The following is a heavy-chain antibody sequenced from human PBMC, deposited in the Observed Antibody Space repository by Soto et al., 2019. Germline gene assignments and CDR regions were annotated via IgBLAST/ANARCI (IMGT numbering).Heavy chain of an antibody. CDR3: ARVGTLVATSSS. J-gene: IGHJ5*02. D-gene: IGHD5-12*01. CDR1: GGSVSSGSYY. CDR2: IYDSGST. V-gene: IGHV4-61*01. Sequence: ASETLSLTCTVSGGSVSSGSYYWSWIRQPPGKGLEWIGYIYDSGSTNYNPSLKSRVTISIDTSKNQFSLKLSSVTAADTAVYYCARVGTLVATSSSWGQGTLVTVSS.